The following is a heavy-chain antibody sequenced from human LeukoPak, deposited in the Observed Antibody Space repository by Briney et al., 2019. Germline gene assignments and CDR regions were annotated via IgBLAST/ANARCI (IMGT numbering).Heavy chain of an antibody. CDR3: ARSIFGVVTIDY. CDR2: ICGSGGCT. J-gene: IGHJ4*02. V-gene: IGHV3-23*01. Sequence: GGSLRLSCEASGFTFNTYAIYWVRQAPGKGLEWVSGICGSGGCTYYADSVKGRFTISRDNSKNTLYLQMNSLRAEDTAVYYCARSIFGVVTIDYWGQGTLVTVSS. D-gene: IGHD3-3*01. CDR1: GFTFNTYA.